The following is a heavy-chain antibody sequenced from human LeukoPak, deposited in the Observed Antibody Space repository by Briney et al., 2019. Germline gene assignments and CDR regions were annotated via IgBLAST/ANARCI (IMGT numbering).Heavy chain of an antibody. CDR3: AASAAAGTRHFDY. CDR1: GFTFSSYA. J-gene: IGHJ4*02. D-gene: IGHD6-13*01. CDR2: ISYDGSNK. V-gene: IGHV3-30*04. Sequence: PGGSLRLSCAASGFTFSSYAMHWVRQAPGKGLEWVAVISYDGSNKFYADSVKGRFTFSRDNSKNTLYLQMNSLRAEETAVYYCAASAAAGTRHFDYWGQGTLVTVSS.